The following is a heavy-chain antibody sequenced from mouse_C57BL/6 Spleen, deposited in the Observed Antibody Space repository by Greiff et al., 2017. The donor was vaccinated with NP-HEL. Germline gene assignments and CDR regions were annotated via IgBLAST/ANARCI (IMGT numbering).Heavy chain of an antibody. CDR3: ARSGDYYGFDY. J-gene: IGHJ2*01. D-gene: IGHD1-1*01. CDR1: GYAFSSSW. Sequence: VKLMESGPELVKPGASVKISCKASGYAFSSSWMNWVKQRPGKGLEWIGRIYPGDGDTNYNGKFKGKATLTADKSSSTAYMQLSSLTSEDSAVYFCARSGDYYGFDYWGQGTTLTVSS. CDR2: IYPGDGDT. V-gene: IGHV1-82*01.